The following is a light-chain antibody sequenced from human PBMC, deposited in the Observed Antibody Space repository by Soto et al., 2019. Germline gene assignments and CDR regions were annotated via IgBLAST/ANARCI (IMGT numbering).Light chain of an antibody. J-gene: IGKJ1*01. Sequence: EIGMTQSPATLSVSPGERATLSCRASQSVSSNLAWYRQKPGQAPRLLIYGASTRATGIPARFSGSGSGTEFTLTISSLQSEDFAVYYCQHYNNWPRTFGQGTKVEIK. CDR2: GAS. CDR3: QHYNNWPRT. CDR1: QSVSSN. V-gene: IGKV3-15*01.